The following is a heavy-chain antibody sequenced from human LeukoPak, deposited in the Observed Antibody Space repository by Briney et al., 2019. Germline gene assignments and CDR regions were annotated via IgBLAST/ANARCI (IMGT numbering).Heavy chain of an antibody. Sequence: SETLSLTCTVSGGSIRSSNYYWGWIRQPPGKGLEWIGNIHYTGNTHYNSSLKSRVSISLDTSKNQLSLKVSSVTDADTAVYYCARLGIAAATVPFDYWGQGTLVTVSS. V-gene: IGHV4-39*01. CDR2: IHYTGNT. J-gene: IGHJ4*02. CDR1: GGSIRSSNYY. CDR3: ARLGIAAATVPFDY. D-gene: IGHD6-13*01.